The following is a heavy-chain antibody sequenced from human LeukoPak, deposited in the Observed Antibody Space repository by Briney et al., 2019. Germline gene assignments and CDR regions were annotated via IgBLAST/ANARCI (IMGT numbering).Heavy chain of an antibody. V-gene: IGHV4-59*01. CDR1: GDSISSFY. J-gene: IGHJ4*02. D-gene: IGHD3/OR15-3a*01. Sequence: SETLSLTGTVSGDSISSFYWSWIRKPPGKGLEWIGYIYHNGITNYNPFLKSRVTISIDTSKTQFSLNVSSVTAADTAVYYCARMSRFSWTPYYFDYWSQGTLVIVSS. CDR2: IYHNGIT. CDR3: ARMSRFSWTPYYFDY.